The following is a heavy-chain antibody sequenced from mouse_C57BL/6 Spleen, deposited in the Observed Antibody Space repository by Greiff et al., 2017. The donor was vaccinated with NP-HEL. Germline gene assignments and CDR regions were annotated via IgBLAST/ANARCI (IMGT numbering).Heavy chain of an antibody. Sequence: QVQLQQPGAELVKPGASVKLSCKASGYTFTSYWMHWVKQRPGQGLEWIGMIHPNSGSTNYNEKFKSKATLTVDKSSSTAYMQLSSLTSEDSAVYYCARYRDVNYAMDYWGQGTSVTVSS. V-gene: IGHV1-64*01. CDR3: ARYRDVNYAMDY. D-gene: IGHD3-3*01. CDR2: IHPNSGST. J-gene: IGHJ4*01. CDR1: GYTFTSYW.